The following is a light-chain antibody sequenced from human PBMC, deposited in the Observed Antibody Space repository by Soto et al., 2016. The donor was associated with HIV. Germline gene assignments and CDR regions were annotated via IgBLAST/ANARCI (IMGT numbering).Light chain of an antibody. V-gene: IGKV1-39*01. CDR2: AAS. CDR3: QQSDTPPYT. Sequence: DIQMTQSPSSLSASVGDRLTITCRASQSISSYLNWYQQKPGKAPKLLIYAASSLQSGVPSRFSGSGSGTDFTLTISSLQPEDSATYFCQQSDTPPYTFGQGTKVQIK. CDR1: QSISSY. J-gene: IGKJ2*01.